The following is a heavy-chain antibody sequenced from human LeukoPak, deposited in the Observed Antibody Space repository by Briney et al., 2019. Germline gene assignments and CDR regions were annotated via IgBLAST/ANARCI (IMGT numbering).Heavy chain of an antibody. CDR2: ISSNGGST. V-gene: IGHV3-64*01. CDR3: ARISRLRFLEWLDY. J-gene: IGHJ4*02. CDR1: GFTFSSYA. D-gene: IGHD3-3*01. Sequence: GGSLRLSCAASGFTFSSYAMHWVRQAPGKGLEYVSAISSNGGSTYYASSVKGRFTISRDNSKNTLYLQMGSLRAEDMAVYYCARISRLRFLEWLDYWGQGTLVTVSS.